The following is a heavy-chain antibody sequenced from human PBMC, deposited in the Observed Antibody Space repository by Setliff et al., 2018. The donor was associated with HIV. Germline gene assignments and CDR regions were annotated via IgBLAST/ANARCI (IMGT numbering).Heavy chain of an antibody. D-gene: IGHD3-22*01. CDR1: GYTLTELS. V-gene: IGHV1-24*01. CDR3: ATRAYDSSGYLRSRVSGAAFDI. CDR2: FDPEYDKT. Sequence: ASVKVSCKVSGYTLTELSIHWVRQAPGKGLEWMGGFDPEYDKTFYAQKFQGRVTMSEDTSTVTAYMELTSLRSEDTAVYYCATRAYDSSGYLRSRVSGAAFDIWGQGTMVTVSS. J-gene: IGHJ3*02.